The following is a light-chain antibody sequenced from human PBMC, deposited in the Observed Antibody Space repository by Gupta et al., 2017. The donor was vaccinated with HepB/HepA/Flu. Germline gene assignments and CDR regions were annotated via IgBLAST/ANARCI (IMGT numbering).Light chain of an antibody. V-gene: IGLV3-9*01. CDR3: QVWDITTAQLG. Sequence: SYELTQPLSVSVAPGQTARITCGGNNIGSNNVHWYQKKQGQAPVLGSVMVSNRPSEIPERFADSYAGKTDTPTIRRVQAGEEADEDGQVWDITTAQLGFGGGTNLTVL. J-gene: IGLJ2*01. CDR2: MVS. CDR1: NIGSNN.